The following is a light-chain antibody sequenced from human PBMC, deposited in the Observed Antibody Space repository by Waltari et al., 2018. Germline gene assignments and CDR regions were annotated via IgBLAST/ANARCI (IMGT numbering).Light chain of an antibody. CDR1: QSLVHSDGNTP. V-gene: IGKV2-30*02. CDR2: RVS. CDR3: MQGTHWPYT. J-gene: IGKJ2*01. Sequence: DVVMTQSPLSLPVTLGQPASISCKSSQSLVHSDGNTPLNWFHQRPGQSPRRLIYRVSNRDPGVPDRFSGGGSGTDFTLKISRVEAEDVGVYYCMQGTHWPYTFGQGTRLDIK.